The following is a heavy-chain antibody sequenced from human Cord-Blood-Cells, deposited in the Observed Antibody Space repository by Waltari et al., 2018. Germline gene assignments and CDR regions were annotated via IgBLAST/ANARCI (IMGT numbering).Heavy chain of an antibody. J-gene: IGHJ3*02. D-gene: IGHD2-21*02. CDR3: ARDQYCGGDCYAFDI. CDR1: GDTFSSSS. Sequence: VQLVQSGAEVNKPGASVKVSCKAPGDTFSSSSISWLRHAPGQGLEWMGGIIPIFGTANYAQRFQGRVTITADESTSTAYMELSSLRSEDTAVYYCARDQYCGGDCYAFDIWGQGTMVTVSS. V-gene: IGHV1-69*01. CDR2: IIPIFGTA.